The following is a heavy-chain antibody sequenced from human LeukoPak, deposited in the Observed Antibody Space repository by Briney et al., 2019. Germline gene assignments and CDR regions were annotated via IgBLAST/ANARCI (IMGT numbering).Heavy chain of an antibody. V-gene: IGHV3-30-3*01. CDR1: GFTFSNYG. Sequence: PGGSLRLSCVASGFTFSNYGMHWVRQTPGKGLEWVAVNSHDGSFALHADSVKDRFTISRDNSKNTLYLQMNSLRPEDTAEYFCARDITIPETRYLDYLGQGTLVTVSS. CDR2: NSHDGSFA. CDR3: ARDITIPETRYLDY. D-gene: IGHD1-14*01. J-gene: IGHJ4*03.